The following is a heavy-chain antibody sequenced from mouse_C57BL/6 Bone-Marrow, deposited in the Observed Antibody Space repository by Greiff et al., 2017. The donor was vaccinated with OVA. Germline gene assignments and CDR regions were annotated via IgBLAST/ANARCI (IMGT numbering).Heavy chain of an antibody. CDR2: SRNKANDYTT. Sequence: EVKLMESGGGLVQSGRSLRLSCATSGFTFSDFYMEWVRQAPGKGLEWIAASRNKANDYTTEYSASVKGRFIVSRDTSQSILYLQMNALRAEDTAIYYCARDAPMVTGYAMDYWGQGTSVTVSS. V-gene: IGHV7-1*01. CDR3: ARDAPMVTGYAMDY. D-gene: IGHD2-2*01. J-gene: IGHJ4*01. CDR1: GFTFSDFY.